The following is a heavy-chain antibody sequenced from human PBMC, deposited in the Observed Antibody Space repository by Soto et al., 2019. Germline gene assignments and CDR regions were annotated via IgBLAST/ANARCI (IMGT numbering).Heavy chain of an antibody. CDR3: ARSQGSSTSLEIYYYYYYGMDV. CDR1: GGTFSSYA. V-gene: IGHV1-69*01. Sequence: QVQLVQSGAEVKKPGSSVKVSCKASGGTFSSYAISWVRQAPGQGLEWMGGIIPISDTTNYAQKFQGRVTITAEESTTTAYMELSSLRSEDTAVYYCARSQGSSTSLEIYYYYYYGMDVCGQGTTGTVSS. D-gene: IGHD2-2*01. CDR2: IIPISDTT. J-gene: IGHJ6*02.